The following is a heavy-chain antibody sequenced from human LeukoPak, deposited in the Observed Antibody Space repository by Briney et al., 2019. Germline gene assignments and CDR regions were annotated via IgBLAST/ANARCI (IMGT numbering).Heavy chain of an antibody. V-gene: IGHV4-59*08. CDR1: GDSISTYY. Sequence: SETLSLTCTASGDSISTYYWSWIRQPPGKGLEWIGYIYYTGSTNYNPSLKSRVTISVGTSKNQFSLKLSSVTAADTAVYYCARSYGGNPDYWGQGTLVTVSS. J-gene: IGHJ4*02. D-gene: IGHD4-23*01. CDR2: IYYTGST. CDR3: ARSYGGNPDY.